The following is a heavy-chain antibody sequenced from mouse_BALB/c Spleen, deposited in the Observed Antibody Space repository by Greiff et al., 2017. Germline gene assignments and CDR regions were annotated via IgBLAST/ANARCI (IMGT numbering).Heavy chain of an antibody. Sequence: LVKTGASVKISCKASGYSFTGYYMHWVKQSHGKSLEWIGYISCYNGATSYNQKFKGKATFTVDTSSSIAYMQFNSLTSEDSAVYYCARGGITTEAWFAYWGQGTLVTVSA. J-gene: IGHJ3*01. CDR2: ISCYNGAT. CDR1: GYSFTGYY. V-gene: IGHV1S34*01. CDR3: ARGGITTEAWFAY. D-gene: IGHD2-4*01.